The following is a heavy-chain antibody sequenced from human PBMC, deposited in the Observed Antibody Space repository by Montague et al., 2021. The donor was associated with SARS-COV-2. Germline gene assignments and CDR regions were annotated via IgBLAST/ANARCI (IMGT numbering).Heavy chain of an antibody. V-gene: IGHV4-61*02. CDR1: GGSISSGCYY. J-gene: IGHJ5*01. CDR2: VYASGIT. CDR3: TRGLASVDS. Sequence: TLSLTCTVSGGSISSGCYYWSWIRQPAGKGLEWIGRVYASGITNYNPSPKSRVTISLDTSKNQFSLRLSSVTAADTALYYCTRGLASVDSWGQGTLVTVSS.